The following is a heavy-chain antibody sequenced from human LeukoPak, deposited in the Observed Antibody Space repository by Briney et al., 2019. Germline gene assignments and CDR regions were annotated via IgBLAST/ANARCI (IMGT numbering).Heavy chain of an antibody. CDR3: VKLPPDISELNY. D-gene: IGHD1-14*01. CDR1: GFTFTNYG. Sequence: PGGSLRLSCAASGFTFTNYGMLWARQAPGKGLEWVSSISDSGGHSYYTDSVKGRFTISRDNSKNTLYLQMNSLRAEYTAVYFCVKLPPDISELNYWGQGSLVTVSS. CDR2: ISDSGGHS. J-gene: IGHJ4*02. V-gene: IGHV3-23*01.